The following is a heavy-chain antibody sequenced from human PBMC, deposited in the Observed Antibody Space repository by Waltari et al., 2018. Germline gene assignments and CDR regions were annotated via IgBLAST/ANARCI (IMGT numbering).Heavy chain of an antibody. CDR2: IKKDGSEK. D-gene: IGHD4-4*01. J-gene: IGHJ5*02. V-gene: IGHV3-7*01. CDR3: ARVTVTVTGYNWFDP. Sequence: EVQLVESGGGLVQPGGSLRLSCAASGFTFSSYWMSWVRQAPGKGLEWVANIKKDGSEKYYVDSVKGRFTISRDNAKNSLYLQMNSLRAEDTAVYYCARVTVTVTGYNWFDPWGQGTLVTVSS. CDR1: GFTFSSYW.